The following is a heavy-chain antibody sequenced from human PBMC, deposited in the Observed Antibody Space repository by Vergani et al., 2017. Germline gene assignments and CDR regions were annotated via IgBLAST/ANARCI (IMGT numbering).Heavy chain of an antibody. CDR2: IHHSGDT. J-gene: IGHJ6*02. D-gene: IGHD3-10*01. V-gene: IGHV4-38-2*01. CDR1: DSSIMTNPY. Sequence: QVQLQESGPGLVKPSETLTLTCDVSDSSIMTNPYWGWFRQSPGKGLEWIGCIHHSGDTHYNSSLKNRVFISFVDSSKFSLRLTSVTAADTAIYYCARHRGSGGFFPSSYFYGLDVWGHGTTVTVSS. CDR3: ARHRGSGGFFPSSYFYGLDV.